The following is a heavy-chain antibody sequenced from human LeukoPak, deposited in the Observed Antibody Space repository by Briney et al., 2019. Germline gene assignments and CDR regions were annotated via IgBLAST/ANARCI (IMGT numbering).Heavy chain of an antibody. J-gene: IGHJ5*02. CDR2: ISYDGSNK. Sequence: PGRSLRLSCAASGFTFSRYAMHWVRQAPGKGLEWVAVISYDGSNKYYADSVKGRFTISRDNSKNTLYLQMNSLRAEDTAVHYCARDRTGYYGSGSYYMGRFDPWGQGTLVTVSS. CDR1: GFTFSRYA. V-gene: IGHV3-30-3*01. CDR3: ARDRTGYYGSGSYYMGRFDP. D-gene: IGHD3-10*01.